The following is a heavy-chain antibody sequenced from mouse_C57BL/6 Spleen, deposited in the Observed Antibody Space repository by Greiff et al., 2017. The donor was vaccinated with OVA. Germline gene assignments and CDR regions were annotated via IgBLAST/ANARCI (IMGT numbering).Heavy chain of an antibody. CDR2: IWGDDDK. CDR1: GFSLSTFGLG. J-gene: IGHJ1*03. D-gene: IGHD1-1*01. Sequence: QVTLKESGPGILQPSQTLSLSCSFSGFSLSTFGLGVGRIRQPPGKGLDWLAHIWGDDDKSDQPALKSRLTITKDTSKNQVFHKIANVDTADTATYYCARSSSLISHFDVWGTGTTVTVSS. V-gene: IGHV8-8*01. CDR3: ARSSSLISHFDV.